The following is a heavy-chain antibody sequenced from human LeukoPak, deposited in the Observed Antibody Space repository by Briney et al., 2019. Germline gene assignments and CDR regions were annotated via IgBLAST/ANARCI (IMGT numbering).Heavy chain of an antibody. CDR3: ARNRQQLVPGAFDI. Sequence: SVKVSCKASGYTFTSYGISWVRQAPGQGLEWMGGIIPIFGTANYAQKFQGRVTITADESTSTAYMELSSLRSEDTAVYYCARNRQQLVPGAFDIWGQGTMVTVSS. J-gene: IGHJ3*02. CDR2: IIPIFGTA. CDR1: GYTFTSYG. D-gene: IGHD6-13*01. V-gene: IGHV1-69*13.